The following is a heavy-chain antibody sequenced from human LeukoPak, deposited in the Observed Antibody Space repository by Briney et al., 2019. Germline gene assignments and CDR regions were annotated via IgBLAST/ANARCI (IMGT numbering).Heavy chain of an antibody. V-gene: IGHV4-34*01. D-gene: IGHD2-15*01. Sequence: ASETLSLTCAVYGGSFCGYYWSWIRQPPGKGLEWIGEINHSGSTNYNPSLKSRVTISVDTSKNQFSLKLSSVTAADTAVYYCARGENCSGGSCYSGGLDPWGQGTLVTVSS. CDR2: INHSGST. CDR1: GGSFCGYY. J-gene: IGHJ5*02. CDR3: ARGENCSGGSCYSGGLDP.